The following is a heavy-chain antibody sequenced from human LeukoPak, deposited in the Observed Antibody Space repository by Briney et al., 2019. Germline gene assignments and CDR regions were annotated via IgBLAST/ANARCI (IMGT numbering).Heavy chain of an antibody. J-gene: IGHJ4*02. CDR2: IYTSGST. D-gene: IGHD4-17*01. Sequence: SQTLSLTCTVSGGSISSGSYYLSWIRQPAGKGPEWIGRIYTSGSTHYNPSLKSRVTISVDTSKNQFSLKLSSVTAADTAVYYCAREFGYAVTSLDYWGQGTLVTVSS. CDR1: GGSISSGSYY. V-gene: IGHV4-61*02. CDR3: AREFGYAVTSLDY.